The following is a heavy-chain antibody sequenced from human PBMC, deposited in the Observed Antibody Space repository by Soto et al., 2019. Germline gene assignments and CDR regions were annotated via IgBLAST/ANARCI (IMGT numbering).Heavy chain of an antibody. J-gene: IGHJ4*02. CDR1: GDTFNFYS. V-gene: IGHV1-69*04. CDR2: VNPILSMS. Sequence: QVQLVQSGAEVKRPGSSVKVSCKASGDTFNFYSINWVRQAPGLGLEWMGRVNPILSMSNYAQRFQGRVTMTADKSTSTAYMELSGLRSEDTAIYYCVTSYGSGYRAFDFWGQGALVTVSS. CDR3: VTSYGSGYRAFDF. D-gene: IGHD3-10*01.